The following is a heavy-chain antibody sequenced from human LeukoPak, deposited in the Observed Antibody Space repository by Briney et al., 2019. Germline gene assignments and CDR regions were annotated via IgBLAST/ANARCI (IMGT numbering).Heavy chain of an antibody. CDR1: GYAFTGYS. J-gene: IGHJ4*02. CDR3: ARDTSSVNFDY. CDR2: ITTHTGNP. Sequence: ASVKVSCKASGYAFTGYSINWVRQAPGQGLEWMGWITTHTGNPTYAQGFTGRFVFSLHTSVTTAFLQINSLQAEDTGVYYCARDTSSVNFDYWGQGTLVTVSS. D-gene: IGHD4-17*01. V-gene: IGHV7-4-1*02.